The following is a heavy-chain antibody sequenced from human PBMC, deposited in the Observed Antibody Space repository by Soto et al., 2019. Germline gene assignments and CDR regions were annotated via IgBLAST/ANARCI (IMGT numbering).Heavy chain of an antibody. J-gene: IGHJ6*02. Sequence: PGGSLRLSCAASGFTFSDYFMSWIRQAPGKGLEWVSYISSSGRHTNYADSVKGRFTISRDNAKKSLYLQMSSLRSDDTAVYYCAREGYYSGSEGYSPPRYYGSDAWGQGTAVTVSS. V-gene: IGHV3-11*05. CDR2: ISSSGRHT. D-gene: IGHD3-10*01. CDR1: GFTFSDYF. CDR3: AREGYYSGSEGYSPPRYYGSDA.